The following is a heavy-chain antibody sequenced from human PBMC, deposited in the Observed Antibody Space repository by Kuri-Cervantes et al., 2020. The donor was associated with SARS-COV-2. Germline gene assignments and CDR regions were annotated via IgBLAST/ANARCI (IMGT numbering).Heavy chain of an antibody. V-gene: IGHV4-30-4*01. CDR2: IYYSGGT. CDR3: ARVENFRGTNKYYPFFHY. Sequence: SETLSLTCTVSGGSFINTDHYWTWIRQPPGKGLEWIGHIYYSGGTFYNPSLQSRILMSIDTSKNQLSLKLSSLTAADTAVYYCARVENFRGTNKYYPFFHYWGQGTPVTVSS. D-gene: IGHD3-16*01. J-gene: IGHJ4*02. CDR1: GGSFINTDHY.